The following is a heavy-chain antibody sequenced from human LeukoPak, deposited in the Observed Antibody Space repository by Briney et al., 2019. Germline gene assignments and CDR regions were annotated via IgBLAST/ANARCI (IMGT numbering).Heavy chain of an antibody. CDR3: ATAGYCSSTSCYNFDY. V-gene: IGHV1-24*01. D-gene: IGHD2-2*02. CDR1: GYTLTELS. J-gene: IGHJ4*02. Sequence: ASVKVSCKVSGYTLTELSMHWVRQAPGKGLEWMGGFDPEDGETIYAQKFQGRVTMTEDTSTDTAYMELSSLRSEDTAVYYCATAGYCSSTSCYNFDYWGQGTLVTVSS. CDR2: FDPEDGET.